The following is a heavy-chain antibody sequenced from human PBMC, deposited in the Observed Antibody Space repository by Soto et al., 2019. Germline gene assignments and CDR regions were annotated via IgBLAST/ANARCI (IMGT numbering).Heavy chain of an antibody. Sequence: SETLSLTCTVSGGSVTSDEDYWTWIRQSPGKGLEWIGYISNSGSTGYNPSLKTRLSMSVDRSKNQFTLKLSSVTAADTAVYYCARDAGDYGGPGAFDYWGQGTLVTVSS. CDR2: ISNSGST. D-gene: IGHD4-17*01. J-gene: IGHJ4*02. V-gene: IGHV4-30-4*01. CDR1: GGSVTSDEDY. CDR3: ARDAGDYGGPGAFDY.